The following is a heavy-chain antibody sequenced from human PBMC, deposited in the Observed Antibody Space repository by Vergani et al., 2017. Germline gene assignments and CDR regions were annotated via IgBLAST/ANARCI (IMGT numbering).Heavy chain of an antibody. CDR3: AGPQGTSAYYYGGFDY. Sequence: VQLLESGGGSAQPGESLRLSCVASGFTFTAHGLNWVRQAPGKGLEWVSSISGPGLSTYSPDSGKGRFSVSRDNSKTTVFLQMHSLRAEDTAIYYCAGPQGTSAYYYGGFDYWGQGILVTVSS. CDR2: ISGPGLST. V-gene: IGHV3-23*01. D-gene: IGHD3-22*01. J-gene: IGHJ4*02. CDR1: GFTFTAHG.